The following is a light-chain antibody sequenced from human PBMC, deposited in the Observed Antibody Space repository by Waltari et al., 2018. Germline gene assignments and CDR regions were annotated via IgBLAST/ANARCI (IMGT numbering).Light chain of an antibody. CDR1: SSDVGGYNY. CDR3: SSYTSSTTPV. J-gene: IGLJ3*02. CDR2: DVS. V-gene: IGLV2-14*03. Sequence: QSALTQPASVSGSPGQSITISCTGTSSDVGGYNYVSWYQQHPGKAPKLIIYDVSNRPSVVANRFSGSKSGNTASLTISGLQAEDESDYYCSSYTSSTTPVFGGGTKLTVL.